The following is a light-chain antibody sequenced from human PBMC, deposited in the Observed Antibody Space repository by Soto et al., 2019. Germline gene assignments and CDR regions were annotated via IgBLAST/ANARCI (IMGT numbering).Light chain of an antibody. CDR2: EAS. V-gene: IGKV1-5*03. Sequence: DIPMTQSPPTLSASVGDRVTITCRASQSINTWLAWYQQKPGKAPNVLIYEASTLEGGVPSRFSGSRSGTEFTLTISSLQPDDFATYYCQQYDSYPLTFGGGTKVEIK. J-gene: IGKJ4*01. CDR3: QQYDSYPLT. CDR1: QSINTW.